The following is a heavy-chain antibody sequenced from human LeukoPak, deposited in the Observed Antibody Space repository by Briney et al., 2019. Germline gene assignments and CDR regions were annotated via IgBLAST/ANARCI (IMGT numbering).Heavy chain of an antibody. CDR1: SGSIFSTNW. CDR3: ARVRGTRGDLRRDYYYYYMDV. V-gene: IGHV4-4*02. Sequence: PSGTLSLTCTVSSGSIFSTNWWSWVRQPPGKGLEWIGQISHSGSTSYSPSLKSRVTISVDTSKNQFSLKLSSVTAADTAVYYCARVRGTRGDLRRDYYYYYMDVWGKGTTVTISS. CDR2: ISHSGST. J-gene: IGHJ6*03. D-gene: IGHD3-16*01.